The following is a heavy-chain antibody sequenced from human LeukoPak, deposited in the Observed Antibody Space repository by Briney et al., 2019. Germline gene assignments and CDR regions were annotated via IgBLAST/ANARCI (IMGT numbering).Heavy chain of an antibody. CDR3: ARGDSSGWYHSYYFDY. D-gene: IGHD6-19*01. V-gene: IGHV3-53*01. CDR1: GFTVSSNY. J-gene: IGHJ4*02. Sequence: GGSLRLSCAASGFTVSSNYMSWVRQAPGKGLEWVSVIYSGGSTYYADSVKGRFTISRDNSKNTLYLQMNSLRAEDTAVYYCARGDSSGWYHSYYFDYWGQGTLVTVSS. CDR2: IYSGGST.